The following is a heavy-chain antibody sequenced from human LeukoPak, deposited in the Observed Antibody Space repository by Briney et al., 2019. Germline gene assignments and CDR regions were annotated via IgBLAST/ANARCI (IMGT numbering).Heavy chain of an antibody. D-gene: IGHD3-22*01. CDR3: ARVCYYDSSGHNWFDP. J-gene: IGHJ5*02. CDR2: ITGYNANA. Sequence: ASVKVSCKASGHTFTSYGISWVRQAPGQGLEWMGWITGYNANAKYAQNLQGRVTMTTDTSTSTAYMDLRSLRPDDTAVYYCARVCYYDSSGHNWFDPWGQGTLVTVSS. CDR1: GHTFTSYG. V-gene: IGHV1-18*01.